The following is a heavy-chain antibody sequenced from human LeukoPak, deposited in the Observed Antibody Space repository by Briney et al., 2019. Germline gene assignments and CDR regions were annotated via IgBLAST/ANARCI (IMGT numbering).Heavy chain of an antibody. J-gene: IGHJ4*02. D-gene: IGHD5-12*01. CDR3: AKEWIKE. V-gene: IGHV3-23*01. CDR2: ISNSGGT. CDR1: GFTFSIYA. Sequence: GGSLRLSCAASGFTFSIYAMTWVRQAPGKGLEWVSSISNSGGTYYADSAKGRFTISRDNSKNTLYLQMNSLRAEDTAVYYCAKEWIKEGGQGTLVTVSS.